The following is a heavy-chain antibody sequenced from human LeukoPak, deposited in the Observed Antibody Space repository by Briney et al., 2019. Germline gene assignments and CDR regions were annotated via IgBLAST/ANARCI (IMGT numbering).Heavy chain of an antibody. CDR3: ARDDTPIGVGATTSGSAFDI. D-gene: IGHD1-26*01. V-gene: IGHV4-39*07. CDR2: IYYFGST. CDR1: GGSISSSDSY. Sequence: SETLSLTCTVSGGSISSSDSYWGWMRQPPGKALEWIGTIYYFGSTYYNPSLKSRVTLSIDTSKNQFSLKLSSVTAADTAVYYCARDDTPIGVGATTSGSAFDIWGQGTMVTVSS. J-gene: IGHJ3*02.